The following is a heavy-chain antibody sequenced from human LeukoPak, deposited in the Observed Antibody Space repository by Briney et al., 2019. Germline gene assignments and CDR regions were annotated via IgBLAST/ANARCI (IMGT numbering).Heavy chain of an antibody. D-gene: IGHD3-3*01. J-gene: IGHJ4*02. CDR1: GGSFSGYY. V-gene: IGHV4-34*01. CDR2: INHSGST. Sequence: PSETLSLTCAVYGGSFSGYYWSWIRQPPGKGLEWIGEINHSGSTNYNPSLKSRVTISVDTSKNQFSLKLSSVTAADTAVYYCARGQRSYYDFWSGYYHYYFDYWGQGTLVTVSS. CDR3: ARGQRSYYDFWSGYYHYYFDY.